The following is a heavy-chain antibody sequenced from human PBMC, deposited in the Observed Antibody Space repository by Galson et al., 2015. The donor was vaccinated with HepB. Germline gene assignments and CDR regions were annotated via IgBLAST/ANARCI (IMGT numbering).Heavy chain of an antibody. D-gene: IGHD3-22*01. V-gene: IGHV3-30*18. J-gene: IGHJ4*02. Sequence: SLRLSCAASGFTFSSYGMHWVRQAPGKGLEWVAVISYDGSNKYYADSVKGRFTISRDNSKNTQYLQMNSLRAEDTAVYYCAKELYNSGVVVIAPLDYWGQGTLVTVSS. CDR1: GFTFSSYG. CDR3: AKELYNSGVVVIAPLDY. CDR2: ISYDGSNK.